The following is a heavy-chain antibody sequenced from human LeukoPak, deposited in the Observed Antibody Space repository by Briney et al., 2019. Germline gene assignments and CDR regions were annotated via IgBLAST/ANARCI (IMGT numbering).Heavy chain of an antibody. J-gene: IGHJ1*01. CDR3: AKEIYGDSTGGRFQY. CDR1: GFTFSSYA. V-gene: IGHV3-23*01. Sequence: GGSLRLSCAASGFTFSSYAMSWVRQAPGKGLEWVSVIGGSGGSTYYADSVTGRFTISRDNSKNTLYLQMNSLRAEDTAVYYCAKEIYGDSTGGRFQYWGRAPWSPSPQ. CDR2: IGGSGGST. D-gene: IGHD4-17*01.